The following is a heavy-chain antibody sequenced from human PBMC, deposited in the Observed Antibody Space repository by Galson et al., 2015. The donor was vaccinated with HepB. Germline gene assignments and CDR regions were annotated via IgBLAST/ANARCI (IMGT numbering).Heavy chain of an antibody. V-gene: IGHV3-11*06. J-gene: IGHJ6*02. CDR2: ISSSSSYT. CDR3: ARDSLVVAADRYYYYYGMDV. D-gene: IGHD2-15*01. Sequence: SLRLSCAASGFTFSDYYMSWIRQAPGKGLEWVSYISSSSSYTNYADSVKGRFTISRDNAKNSLYLQMNSLRAEDTAVYYCARDSLVVAADRYYYYYGMDVWGQGTTVTVSS. CDR1: GFTFSDYY.